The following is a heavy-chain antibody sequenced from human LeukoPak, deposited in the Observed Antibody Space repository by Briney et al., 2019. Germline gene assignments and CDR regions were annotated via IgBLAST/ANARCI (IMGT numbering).Heavy chain of an antibody. CDR3: AKDRYDILTGYYRPYFDY. V-gene: IGHV3-30*02. Sequence: GGSLRLSCAASGFTFSSYGMHWVRQAPGKGLEWVAFIRYDGSNKYYADSVKGRFTISRDNSKNTLYLQMNSLRAEDTAVYYCAKDRYDILTGYYRPYFDYWGQGTLVTVSS. CDR1: GFTFSSYG. CDR2: IRYDGSNK. J-gene: IGHJ4*02. D-gene: IGHD3-9*01.